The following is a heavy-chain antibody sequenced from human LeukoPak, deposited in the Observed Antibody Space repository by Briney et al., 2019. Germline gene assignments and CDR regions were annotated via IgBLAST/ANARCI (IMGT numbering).Heavy chain of an antibody. J-gene: IGHJ4*02. V-gene: IGHV1-69*13. CDR2: IIPIFGTA. CDR3: ATDDYGDYVAAVW. D-gene: IGHD4-17*01. CDR1: GGTFISYA. Sequence: SVKVSCKASGGTFISYAISWVRQAPGQGLEWMGGIIPIFGTANYGQKFQGRVTITADESTSTAYMELSSLRSEDTAVYYCATDDYGDYVAAVWWGQGTLVTVSS.